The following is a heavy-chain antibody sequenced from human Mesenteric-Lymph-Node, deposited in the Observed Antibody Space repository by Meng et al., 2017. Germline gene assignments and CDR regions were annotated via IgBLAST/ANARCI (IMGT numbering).Heavy chain of an antibody. CDR2: IVVGSGNT. D-gene: IGHD2-8*01. J-gene: IGHJ6*02. CDR3: AADHRQWGYGMDV. CDR1: GYTFTSYA. Sequence: SVKVSCKASGYTFTSYAMQWVRQARGQRLEWIGWIVVGSGNTNYAQKFQERVTITRDMSTSTAYMELSSLRSEDTAVYYCAADHRQWGYGMDVWGQGTTVTVSS. V-gene: IGHV1-58*02.